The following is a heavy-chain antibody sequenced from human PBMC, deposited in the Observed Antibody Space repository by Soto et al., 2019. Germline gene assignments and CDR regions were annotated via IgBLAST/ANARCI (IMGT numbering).Heavy chain of an antibody. CDR2: IYHSGST. Sequence: QVQLQESGPGLVKPSGTLSLTCAVSGGSISSSNWCSWVRQPPGKGLEWIGEIYHSGSTNYNPSLQSPVTISVDESKTQFSLKLSSVTAADTAVYYCALRGYSYEQGLWGGSLNDWGQGTLVTVSS. V-gene: IGHV4-4*02. D-gene: IGHD5-18*01. CDR3: ALRGYSYEQGLWGGSLND. J-gene: IGHJ4*02. CDR1: GGSISSSNW.